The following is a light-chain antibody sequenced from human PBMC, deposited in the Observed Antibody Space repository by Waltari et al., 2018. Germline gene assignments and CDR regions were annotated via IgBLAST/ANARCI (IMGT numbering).Light chain of an antibody. CDR3: QSYDTSLSVV. CDR1: NIGAGYD. CDR2: GSS. Sequence: NIGAGYDVHWYQQLPRAAPKLLIYGSSSRPLGVPDRFFGSTSGTSASLAIIGLQAEDEADYYCQSYDTSLSVVFGGGTKLTVL. V-gene: IGLV1-40*01. J-gene: IGLJ3*02.